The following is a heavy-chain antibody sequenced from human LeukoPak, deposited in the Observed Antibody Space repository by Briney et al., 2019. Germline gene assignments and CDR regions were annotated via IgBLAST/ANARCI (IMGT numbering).Heavy chain of an antibody. CDR3: ARGNVDYYDSSGYPIPLDY. D-gene: IGHD3-22*01. CDR2: ISAYNGNT. CDR1: GYTFTSYG. V-gene: IGHV1-18*01. J-gene: IGHJ4*02. Sequence: ASVKVSCKASGYTFTSYGISWVRQAPGQGLEWMGWISAYNGNTNYAQKFQGRVTMTRNTSISTAYMELSSLRSEDTAVYYCARGNVDYYDSSGYPIPLDYWGQGTLVTVSS.